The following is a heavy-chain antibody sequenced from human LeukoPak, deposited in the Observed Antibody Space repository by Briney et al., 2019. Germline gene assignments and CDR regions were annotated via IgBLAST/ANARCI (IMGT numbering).Heavy chain of an antibody. Sequence: SETLSLTCAVYGGSFSGYYWSWIRQPPGKGLEWIGEINHSGSTNYIPSLKSRVTISVDTSKNQFSLKLSSVTAADTAVYYCARQSGGTFDYWGQGTLVTVSS. J-gene: IGHJ4*02. CDR1: GGSFSGYY. CDR3: ARQSGGTFDY. V-gene: IGHV4-34*01. D-gene: IGHD4-23*01. CDR2: INHSGST.